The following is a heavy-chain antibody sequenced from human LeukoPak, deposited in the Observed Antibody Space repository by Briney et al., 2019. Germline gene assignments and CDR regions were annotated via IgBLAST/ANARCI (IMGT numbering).Heavy chain of an antibody. D-gene: IGHD3-10*02. CDR1: GFTFSSYS. Sequence: GGSLRLSCAASGFTFSSYSMNWVRQVPGKGLEWVSRIKGDEMTTNYADSVEGRFTISRDNAKNTVYLEINSLRAEDTAVYYCARGGLFAYYFDYWGQGTLVTVSS. CDR3: ARGGLFAYYFDY. CDR2: IKGDEMTT. J-gene: IGHJ4*02. V-gene: IGHV3-74*01.